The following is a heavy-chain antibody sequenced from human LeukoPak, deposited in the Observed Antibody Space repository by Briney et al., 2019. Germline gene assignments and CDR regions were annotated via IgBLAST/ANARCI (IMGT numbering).Heavy chain of an antibody. V-gene: IGHV3-48*04. Sequence: GGSLRLSCAASGFTFSRYTMNWVRQAPGKGLEWVSYISSSGSTIYYADSVKGRFTISRDNAKNSLYLQMNSLRAEDTAVYYCAELGITMIGGVWGKGTTVTISS. CDR3: AELGITMIGGV. CDR2: ISSSGSTI. CDR1: GFTFSRYT. D-gene: IGHD3-10*02. J-gene: IGHJ6*04.